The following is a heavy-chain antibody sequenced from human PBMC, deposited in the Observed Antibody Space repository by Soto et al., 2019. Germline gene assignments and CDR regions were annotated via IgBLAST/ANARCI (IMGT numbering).Heavy chain of an antibody. CDR1: GGSISSYY. D-gene: IGHD3-3*01. Sequence: SETLSLTCTVSGGSISSYYWSWIRQPPGKGLEWIGYIYYSGSTNYNPSLKSRVTISVDTSKNQFSLKLSSVTAADTAVYYCARTPARFGVVMFDYWGQGTLVTVSS. CDR3: ARTPARFGVVMFDY. V-gene: IGHV4-59*01. CDR2: IYYSGST. J-gene: IGHJ4*02.